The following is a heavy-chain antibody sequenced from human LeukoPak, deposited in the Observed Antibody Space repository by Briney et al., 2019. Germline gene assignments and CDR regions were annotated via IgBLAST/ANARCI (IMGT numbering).Heavy chain of an antibody. CDR1: GFTFSDYY. D-gene: IGHD6-13*01. CDR3: ARFGSSCYGWFDP. J-gene: IGHJ5*02. CDR2: ISSSSSYT. Sequence: GGSLRLSCAASGFTFSDYYMSWIRQAPGKGLEWVSYISSSSSYTNYADSVKGRFTISRDNAKNSLYLQMNSLRAEDTAVYYCARFGSSCYGWFDPWGQGTLVTVSS. V-gene: IGHV3-11*03.